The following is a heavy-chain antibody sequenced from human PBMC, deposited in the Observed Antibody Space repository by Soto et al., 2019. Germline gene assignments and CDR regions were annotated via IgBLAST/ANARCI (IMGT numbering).Heavy chain of an antibody. CDR3: AKQGAAATFDY. J-gene: IGHJ4*02. CDR1: GFTFSSYG. CDR2: ISYDGSNK. D-gene: IGHD6-13*01. V-gene: IGHV3-30*18. Sequence: LRLSCAASGFTFSSYGMHWVRQAPGKGLEWVAVISYDGSNKYYADSVKGRFTISRDNSKNTLYLQMNSLRAEDTAVYYCAKQGAAATFDYWGQGTLVTVS.